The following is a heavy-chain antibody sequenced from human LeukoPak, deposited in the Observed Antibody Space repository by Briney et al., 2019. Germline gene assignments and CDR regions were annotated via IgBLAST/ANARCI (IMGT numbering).Heavy chain of an antibody. CDR3: ARHKLTRYYFDY. Sequence: SETLSLTCTVSGGSISSYYWSWIRQPPVKGLEWIGYIYYSGSTNYNPSLKSRVTISVDTSKNQFSLKLSSVTAADTAVYYCARHKLTRYYFDYWGQGTLVTVSS. CDR1: GGSISSYY. D-gene: IGHD3-10*01. V-gene: IGHV4-59*08. CDR2: IYYSGST. J-gene: IGHJ4*02.